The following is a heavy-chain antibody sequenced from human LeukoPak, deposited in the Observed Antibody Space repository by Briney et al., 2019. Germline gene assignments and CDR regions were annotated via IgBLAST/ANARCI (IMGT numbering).Heavy chain of an antibody. J-gene: IGHJ4*02. V-gene: IGHV4-61*08. CDR1: GGSISSGDYY. CDR3: ARSSSSWYGHFDY. D-gene: IGHD6-13*01. CDR2: IYYSGST. Sequence: PSETLSLTCTVSGGSISSGDYYWSWIRQPPGKGLEWIGYIYYSGSTNYNPSLKSRVTISVDTSKNQFSLKLSSVTAADTAVYYCARSSSSWYGHFDYWGQGTLVTVSS.